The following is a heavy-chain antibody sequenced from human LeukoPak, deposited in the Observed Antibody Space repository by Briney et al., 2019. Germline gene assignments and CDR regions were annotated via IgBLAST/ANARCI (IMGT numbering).Heavy chain of an antibody. Sequence: KTSETLSLTCTVSGGSISSGSYYWSWIRQPAGKGLEWIGRIYTSGSTNYNPSLKSRVTISVDTSKNQFSLKLSSVTAADTAVYYCARDVSADCDFWSGYPKNWFDPWGQGTLVTVSS. CDR2: IYTSGST. V-gene: IGHV4-61*02. CDR3: ARDVSADCDFWSGYPKNWFDP. D-gene: IGHD3-3*01. CDR1: GGSISSGSYY. J-gene: IGHJ5*02.